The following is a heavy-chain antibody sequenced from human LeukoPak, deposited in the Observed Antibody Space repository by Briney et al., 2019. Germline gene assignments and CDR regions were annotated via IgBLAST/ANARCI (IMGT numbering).Heavy chain of an antibody. CDR2: ISWDGGST. Sequence: GGSLRLSCAASGFTFDDYAMHWVRQAPGKGLEWVSLISWDGGSTYYADSVKGRFTISRDNSKNSLYLQMYSLRAEDTALYYCAKDRTRLPPGIAVADDYWGQGTLVTVSS. CDR3: AKDRTRLPPGIAVADDY. CDR1: GFTFDDYA. J-gene: IGHJ4*02. D-gene: IGHD6-19*01. V-gene: IGHV3-43D*03.